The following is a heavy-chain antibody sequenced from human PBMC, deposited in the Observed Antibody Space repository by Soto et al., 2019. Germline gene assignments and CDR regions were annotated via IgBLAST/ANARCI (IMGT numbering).Heavy chain of an antibody. CDR2: IIRVLGVS. CDR1: GGTISTYA. Sequence: QVHLVQSGAEVKKAGSSVKVSCKTSGGTISTYAISWVRQAPGQGLEWMGKIIRVLGVSDYAQKFQGRLTITADKSTATAYMELSSLRSEDTAVYYCARGGQQVVSFDYWGQGTLVSVSS. D-gene: IGHD6-6*01. V-gene: IGHV1-69*04. CDR3: ARGGQQVVSFDY. J-gene: IGHJ4*02.